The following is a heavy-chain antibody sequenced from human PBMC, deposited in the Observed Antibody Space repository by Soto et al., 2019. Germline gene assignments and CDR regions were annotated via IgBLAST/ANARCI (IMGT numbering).Heavy chain of an antibody. CDR3: ARVVAAAPVYYGMDV. CDR2: INPYNGNT. CDR1: GFTFALYG. J-gene: IGHJ6*02. D-gene: IGHD2-15*01. V-gene: IGHV1-18*01. Sequence: QVLLVQSGAEVKKPGASVKVSCKASGFTFALYGIAWVRQAPGQGLEWMGWINPYNGNTNYAQKFQGRVTMTTDTSTSTGYMEGRSLRSDDTAVYYCARVVAAAPVYYGMDVWGQGTTVTVSS.